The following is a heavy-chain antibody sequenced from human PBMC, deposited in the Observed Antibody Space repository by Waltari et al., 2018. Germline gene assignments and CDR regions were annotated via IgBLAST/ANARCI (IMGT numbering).Heavy chain of an antibody. D-gene: IGHD2-15*01. Sequence: QVNLLQSGQEVKKPGDSMRVSCEASGYMFIDHYLHWVRQGPGQGLEWMGWMNPNSGGTNYAQKFQGSVIMTRDTSTSTAYMELSRITSDDTAIYYCARDGGFDFWGQGSLVTVSS. V-gene: IGHV1-2*02. J-gene: IGHJ4*02. CDR3: ARDGGFDF. CDR1: GYMFIDHY. CDR2: MNPNSGGT.